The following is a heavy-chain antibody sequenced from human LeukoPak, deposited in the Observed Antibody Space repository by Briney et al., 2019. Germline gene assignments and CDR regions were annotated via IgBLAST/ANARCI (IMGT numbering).Heavy chain of an antibody. J-gene: IGHJ4*02. CDR2: IIPIFGTA. V-gene: IGHV1-69*13. CDR3: ARRGSSDSSGYWDDDYFDY. Sequence: HRASVKVSCKASGGTFSSYAISWVRQAPGQGLEWMGGIIPIFGTANYAQKFQGRVTITADESTSTAYMELSSLRSEDTAVYYCARRGSSDSSGYWDDDYFDYWGQGTLVTVSS. D-gene: IGHD3-22*01. CDR1: GGTFSSYA.